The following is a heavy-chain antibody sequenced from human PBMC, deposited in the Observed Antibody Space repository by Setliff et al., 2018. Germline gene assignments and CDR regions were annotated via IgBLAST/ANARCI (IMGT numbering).Heavy chain of an antibody. Sequence: SETLSLTCAVSGVSISTSNWWSWVRQPPGKGLEWIGEIYHNGITNYNPSLKSRVSISVDKSKNQVSLKLNSVTAADTAVYYCARLLAGTGGFFYYGVDVWGQGTTVTVSS. CDR2: IYHNGIT. CDR1: GVSISTSNW. CDR3: ARLLAGTGGFFYYGVDV. J-gene: IGHJ6*02. D-gene: IGHD6-19*01. V-gene: IGHV4-4*02.